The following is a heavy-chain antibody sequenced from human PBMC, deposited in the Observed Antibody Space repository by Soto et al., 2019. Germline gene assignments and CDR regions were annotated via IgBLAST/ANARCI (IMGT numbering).Heavy chain of an antibody. CDR2: IYYSGST. Sequence: SETLSLTCTVSGGSISSYYWSWIRQPPGKGLEWIGYIYYSGSTNYNPSLKSRVTISVDTSKNQFSLKLSSVTAADTAVYYCARAVTIFGVAPPYYFDYWGQGTLVTVSS. J-gene: IGHJ4*02. D-gene: IGHD3-3*01. CDR1: GGSISSYY. V-gene: IGHV4-59*08. CDR3: ARAVTIFGVAPPYYFDY.